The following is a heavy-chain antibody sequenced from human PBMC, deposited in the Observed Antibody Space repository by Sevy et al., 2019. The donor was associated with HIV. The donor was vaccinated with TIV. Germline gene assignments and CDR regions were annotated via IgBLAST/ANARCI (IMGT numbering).Heavy chain of an antibody. CDR2: INHSGST. D-gene: IGHD2-2*01. CDR3: ARHCSSTSCSHAFDI. V-gene: IGHV4-34*01. CDR1: GGSFSGYY. J-gene: IGHJ3*02. Sequence: SETLSLTCAVYGGSFSGYYGSWIRQPPGKGLEWIGEINHSGSTNYNPSLKSRVTISGDTSKNQFSLKLSSVTAAETAVYYCARHCSSTSCSHAFDIWGQGTMVTVSS.